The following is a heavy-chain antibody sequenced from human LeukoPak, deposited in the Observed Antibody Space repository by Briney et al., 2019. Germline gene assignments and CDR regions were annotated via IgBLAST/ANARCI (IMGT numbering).Heavy chain of an antibody. J-gene: IGHJ4*02. CDR2: ISAYNGNT. Sequence: ASVKVSCKASGYTFTSYGISWVRQAPGQGLEWMGWISAYNGNTNYAQKLQGRVTMTTDTSTSTAYMELSSLRSEDTAVYYCARDLYDSSASPGGYWGQGTLVTVSS. CDR3: ARDLYDSSASPGGY. D-gene: IGHD3-22*01. V-gene: IGHV1-18*01. CDR1: GYTFTSYG.